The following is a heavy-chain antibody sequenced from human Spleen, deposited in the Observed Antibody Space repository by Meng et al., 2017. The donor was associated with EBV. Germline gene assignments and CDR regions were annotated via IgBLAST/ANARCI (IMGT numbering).Heavy chain of an antibody. V-gene: IGHV4-34*01. J-gene: IGHJ4*02. CDR2: INHGGST. D-gene: IGHD6-13*01. Sequence: CGAGLSAPPRARSRTCAVYCGSFSGSYWRWNRQPPGKGLEGIGEINHGGSTNYNSSLKSRVTISGDTSKNQFSLKLSSVTAADTAVYYCARSSRGRNSSWYDYWGPGTLVTVSS. CDR3: ARSSRGRNSSWYDY. CDR1: CGSFSGSY.